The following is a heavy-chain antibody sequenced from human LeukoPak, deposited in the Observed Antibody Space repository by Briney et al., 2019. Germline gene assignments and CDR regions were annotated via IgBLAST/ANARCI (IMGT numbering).Heavy chain of an antibody. CDR1: GYSISSGYY. Sequence: PSETLSLTCAVSGYSISSGYYWGWVRQAPGKGLEWVSSISSSSSYIYYADSVKGRFTISRDNAKNSLYLQMNSLRAEDTAVYYCARDANNWNDANDGGGTEVYYFDYWGQGTLVTVSS. CDR2: ISSSSSYI. V-gene: IGHV3-21*01. D-gene: IGHD1-1*01. J-gene: IGHJ4*02. CDR3: ARDANNWNDANDGGGTEVYYFDY.